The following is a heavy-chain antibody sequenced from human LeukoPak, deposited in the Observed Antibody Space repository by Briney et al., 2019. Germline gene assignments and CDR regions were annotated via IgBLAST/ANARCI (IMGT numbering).Heavy chain of an antibody. D-gene: IGHD5-12*01. CDR2: IYHSGST. CDR1: GDSISSSNW. CDR3: ARSFRYSGYEYYFDP. J-gene: IGHJ5*02. V-gene: IGHV4-4*02. Sequence: PSGTLSLTCAVSGDSISSSNWWSWVRQPPGKGLEWIGQIYHSGSTNYNPSLKSRVTISLDKSKNQFSLELTSVTAADTAVYYCARSFRYSGYEYYFDPWGQGTLCSVSS.